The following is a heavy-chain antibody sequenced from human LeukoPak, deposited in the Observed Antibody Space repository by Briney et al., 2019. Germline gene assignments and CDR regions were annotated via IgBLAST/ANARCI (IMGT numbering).Heavy chain of an antibody. CDR3: AKDQGIYGRAAYLQH. CDR1: GFTFSSYA. D-gene: IGHD6-13*01. V-gene: IGHV3-23*01. J-gene: IGHJ1*01. Sequence: GGSLRLSCAASGFTFSSYAMSWVRQAPGKGLEWVSAISGSGGSTYYADSVKGRFTISRDNSKNTLYLQMNSLRAEDTAVYYCAKDQGIYGRAAYLQHWGQGTLVTASS. CDR2: ISGSGGST.